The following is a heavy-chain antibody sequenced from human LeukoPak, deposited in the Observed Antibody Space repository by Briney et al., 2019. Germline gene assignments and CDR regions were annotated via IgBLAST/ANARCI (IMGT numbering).Heavy chain of an antibody. V-gene: IGHV1-24*01. CDR2: FDVIDAKT. CDR1: GSSLTELS. J-gene: IGHJ4*02. CDR3: AAGRPYSLLDY. D-gene: IGHD5-18*01. Sequence: ASVKVSCTVSGSSLTELSLYWVRQAPGKGLEWMGGFDVIDAKTFYAQKFQGRVTMTEDSSTDTTYMELSSLRSDDTAFYYCAAGRPYSLLDYWGQGTLLTVSS.